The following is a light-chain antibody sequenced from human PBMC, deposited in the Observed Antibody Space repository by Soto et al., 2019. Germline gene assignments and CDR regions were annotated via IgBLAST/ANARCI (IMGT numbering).Light chain of an antibody. V-gene: IGKV3-15*01. CDR2: GAY. CDR1: ENIYTN. J-gene: IGKJ5*01. Sequence: IVITQSPATLSVSPGERATLSCRASENIYTNLAWYQQKPGHAPRLLFYGAYTRATGLTARFSGTGSGTEFTLTINSLQAEDSAVYYCQPYYNWPRTFGQGTRLEIK. CDR3: QPYYNWPRT.